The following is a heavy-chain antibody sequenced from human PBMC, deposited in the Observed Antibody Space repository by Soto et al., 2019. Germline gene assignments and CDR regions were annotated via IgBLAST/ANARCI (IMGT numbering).Heavy chain of an antibody. CDR3: ARILKWDDWPFDY. CDR1: GFSLSNARMG. J-gene: IGHJ4*02. V-gene: IGHV2-26*01. CDR2: IFSNDEK. Sequence: SGPTLVNPTETLTLTCTVSGFSLSNARMGVSWIRQPPGKALEWLAHIFSNDEKSYSTSLKSRLTISKDTSKSQVVLTMTNMDPVDTATYHCARILKWDDWPFDYWGQGTLVTVSS. D-gene: IGHD1-26*01.